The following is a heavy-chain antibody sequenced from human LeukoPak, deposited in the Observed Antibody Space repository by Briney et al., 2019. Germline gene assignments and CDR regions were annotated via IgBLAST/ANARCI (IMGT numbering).Heavy chain of an antibody. D-gene: IGHD6-13*01. CDR1: GYTFTGYY. J-gene: IGHJ4*02. Sequence: APVKVSCKASGYTFTGYYMHWVRQAPGQGLEWMGRINPNSGGTNYAQKFQGRVTMTRDTSISTAYMELSRLRSDDTAVYYCASSRERIAAAGRDEFDYWGQGTLVTVSS. CDR2: INPNSGGT. V-gene: IGHV1-2*06. CDR3: ASSRERIAAAGRDEFDY.